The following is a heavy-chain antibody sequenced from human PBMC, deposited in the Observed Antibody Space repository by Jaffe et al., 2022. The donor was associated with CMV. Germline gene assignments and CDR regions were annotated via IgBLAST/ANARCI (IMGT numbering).Heavy chain of an antibody. J-gene: IGHJ6*02. D-gene: IGHD2-15*01. CDR3: AKDMGGPDTGSFYYGMDV. V-gene: IGHV3-23*01. CDR2: VSGSGGST. CDR1: GFTFSSYA. Sequence: EVQLLESGGTLVQPGGSLRLSCAASGFTFSSYAMSWVRQAPGKGLEWVATVSGSGGSTYYADSVRGRFTISRDPSQNTLFLQMNSLRAEDTALYYCAKDMGGPDTGSFYYGMDVWGQGTTVTVSS.